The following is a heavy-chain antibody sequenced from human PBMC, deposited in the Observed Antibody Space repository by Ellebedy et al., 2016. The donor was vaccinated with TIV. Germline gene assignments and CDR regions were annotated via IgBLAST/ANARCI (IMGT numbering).Heavy chain of an antibody. D-gene: IGHD6-13*01. V-gene: IGHV4-34*01. CDR2: ITHSGST. CDR3: ARGLGIAAAGTGWFDP. Sequence: MPSETLSLTCAVYGGSFSGYYWSWIRQPPGKGLEWIGEITHSGSTNYNPSLQSRVTISVDTSKNQFSLKLSSVTAADTAVYYCARGLGIAAAGTGWFDPWGQGTLVTVSS. CDR1: GGSFSGYY. J-gene: IGHJ5*02.